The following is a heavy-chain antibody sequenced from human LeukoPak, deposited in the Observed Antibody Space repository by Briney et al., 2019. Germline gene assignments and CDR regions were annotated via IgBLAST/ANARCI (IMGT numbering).Heavy chain of an antibody. CDR1: GGSFSGYY. D-gene: IGHD3-10*01. Sequence: SETLSLTCAVYGGSFSGYYWSWIRQPPGKGLEWIGEINHSGSTNYNPSLKSRVTISVDTSNNQYSLKLSSVPATDTAVYYGARGLRRITMVRGAASWFDPWGQGTLVTVSS. V-gene: IGHV4-34*01. CDR3: ARGLRRITMVRGAASWFDP. CDR2: INHSGST. J-gene: IGHJ5*02.